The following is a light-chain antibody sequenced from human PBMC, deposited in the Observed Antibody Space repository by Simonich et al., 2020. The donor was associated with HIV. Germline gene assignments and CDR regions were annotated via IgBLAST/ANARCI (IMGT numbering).Light chain of an antibody. J-gene: IGKJ2*01. CDR3: LQHNSYSYT. V-gene: IGKV1-17*03. Sequence: DIQMPQSPSAMSASVGDRVTITCRGSQGISNYLAWFQQKPGKVPKRLLYATSNLQSGVPSRFSGSGSGTEFTLTISSLQPEDFATYYCLQHNSYSYTFGQGTKLEIK. CDR2: ATS. CDR1: QGISNY.